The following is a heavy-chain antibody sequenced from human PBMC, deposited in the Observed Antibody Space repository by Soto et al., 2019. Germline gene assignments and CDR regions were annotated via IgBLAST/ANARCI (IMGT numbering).Heavy chain of an antibody. J-gene: IGHJ3*02. CDR3: AAKVVGATTVEYDAFDI. CDR2: IYSGGST. Sequence: GGSLRLSCAASGFTVSSNYMSWVRQAPGKGLEWVSVIYSGGSTYYADSVKGRFTISRDNSKNTLYLQMNSLRAEDTAVYYCAAKVVGATTVEYDAFDIWGQGTMVTVSS. CDR1: GFTVSSNY. D-gene: IGHD1-26*01. V-gene: IGHV3-53*01.